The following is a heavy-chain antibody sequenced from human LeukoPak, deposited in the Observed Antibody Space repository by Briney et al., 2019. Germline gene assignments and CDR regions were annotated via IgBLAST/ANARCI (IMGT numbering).Heavy chain of an antibody. Sequence: ASVKVSCKASGYTFTGYYMQWVRQAPGQGLEWMGWINPNSGGTNYAQKFQGRVTMTRDTSISTAYMELSRLTSDDTAVYYCARDRAVATIGGVDYWGQGTLVTVSS. CDR3: ARDRAVATIGGVDY. CDR1: GYTFTGYY. J-gene: IGHJ4*02. V-gene: IGHV1-2*02. CDR2: INPNSGGT. D-gene: IGHD5-12*01.